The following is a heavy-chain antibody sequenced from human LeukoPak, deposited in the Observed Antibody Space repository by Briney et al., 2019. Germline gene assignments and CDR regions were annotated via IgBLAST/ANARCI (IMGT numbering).Heavy chain of an antibody. D-gene: IGHD4-11*01. CDR2: INSDGSST. V-gene: IGHV3-74*01. CDR1: GFMFSSYW. J-gene: IGHJ4*02. Sequence: GGSLRLSCAASGFMFSSYWMHWVRQAPGRGLVWVSRINSDGSSTSYADSVKGRFTISRDNAKNTLYLQMNSLRAEDTAVYYCASPGGNYALLGFDSWGQGTLVTVSS. CDR3: ASPGGNYALLGFDS.